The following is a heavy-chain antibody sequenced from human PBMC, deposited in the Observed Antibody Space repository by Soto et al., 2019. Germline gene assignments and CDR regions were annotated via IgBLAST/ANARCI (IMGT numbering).Heavy chain of an antibody. CDR3: ARGGLHALWSGSYNTYYYGMDG. CDR2: IYTSGRT. V-gene: IGHV4-4*07. CDR1: GGSISSYY. J-gene: IGHJ6*04. D-gene: IGHD3-3*01. Sequence: PSETLSLTCTVSGGSISSYYWSWIRQPAGKGLEWIGRIYTSGRTNYNPSLKSRVSMSGDTSKNQFSLKLSSVTAADTAVYYCARGGLHALWSGSYNTYYYGMDGWGKGTTVTVAS.